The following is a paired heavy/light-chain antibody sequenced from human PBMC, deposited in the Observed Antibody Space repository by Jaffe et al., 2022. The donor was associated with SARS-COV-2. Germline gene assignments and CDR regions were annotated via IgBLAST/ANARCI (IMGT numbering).Heavy chain of an antibody. J-gene: IGHJ4*02. CDR2: ISGSGGAT. D-gene: IGHD6-19*01. CDR1: GFTFSASA. CDR3: ARSYASGLYHFDQ. V-gene: IGHV3-23*01. Sequence: EVQLLESGGGLVQPGGSLRLSCAVSGFTFSASAMSWVRQAPGKGLEWVSAISGSGGATFYAVSVKGRFTVSRDNSRSTLFLQMNSLIAEDTAIYYCARSYASGLYHFDQWGQGTLVTVSS.
Light chain of an antibody. CDR2: VNSDGSH. J-gene: IGLJ1*01. V-gene: IGLV4-69*01. CDR3: QTWGTGFYV. CDR1: SGHSTYA. Sequence: QLGVTQSPSASAALGASVKLTCTLSSGHSTYAIAWHQQQPEKGPRYLMKVNSDGSHNKGDGIPDRFSGSSSGAERYLTISSLQSEDEADYYCQTWGTGFYVFGTGTKVTVL.